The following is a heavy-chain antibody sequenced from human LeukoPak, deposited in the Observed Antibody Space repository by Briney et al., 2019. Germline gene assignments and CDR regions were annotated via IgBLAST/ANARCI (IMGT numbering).Heavy chain of an antibody. CDR1: GFTFSSFA. Sequence: PGGSLRLSCAASGFTFSSFAMSWVRQATGKGLEWVSGISANGGSTYYADSIKGRFTISRDNSRNTLYLQMNSLRAEDTAVYYCAKVLPLYQLQWGLYDYWGQGTLVTVSS. CDR2: ISANGGST. CDR3: AKVLPLYQLQWGLYDY. J-gene: IGHJ4*02. V-gene: IGHV3-23*01. D-gene: IGHD2-2*01.